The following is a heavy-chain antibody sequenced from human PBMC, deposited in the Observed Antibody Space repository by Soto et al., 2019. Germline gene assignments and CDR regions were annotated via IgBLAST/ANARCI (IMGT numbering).Heavy chain of an antibody. D-gene: IGHD2-15*01. CDR1: GGTFSSYA. CDR3: ARAGDCSGGSCYSWTLPGFY. J-gene: IGHJ4*02. Sequence: QVQLVQSGAEVKKPGSSVKVSCKASGGTFSSYAISWVRQAPGQGLEWMGGIIPIFGTANYAQKFQGRVTITADESTSTAYRELSSLRCEDTAVYYCARAGDCSGGSCYSWTLPGFYWGQGTLVTVSS. V-gene: IGHV1-69*01. CDR2: IIPIFGTA.